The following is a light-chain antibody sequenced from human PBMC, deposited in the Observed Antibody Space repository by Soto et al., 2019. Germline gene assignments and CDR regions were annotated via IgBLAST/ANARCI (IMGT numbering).Light chain of an antibody. CDR3: QQYGRSPYT. Sequence: EIVLTRSPGTLSLSPGERATLSCRASQSVSSSYLAWYQQKPGQAPRLVIYGASSRATGIPDRFSGIGSGTDFTLTISRLESEDFAVYYCQQYGRSPYTFGQGTKLEIK. CDR2: GAS. J-gene: IGKJ2*01. V-gene: IGKV3-20*01. CDR1: QSVSSSY.